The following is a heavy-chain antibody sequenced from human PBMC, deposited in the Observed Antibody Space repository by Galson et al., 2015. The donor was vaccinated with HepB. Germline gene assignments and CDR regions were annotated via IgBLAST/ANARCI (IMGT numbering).Heavy chain of an antibody. CDR3: ASWRVETVFGESDHDAFDI. D-gene: IGHD3-10*02. J-gene: IGHJ3*02. Sequence: SVKVSCKASGGTFSSYAISWVRQAPGQGLEWMGRIIPILGIANYAQRFQGRVTITADKSTSTAYMELSSLRSEDTAVYYCASWRVETVFGESDHDAFDIWGQGAMVTVSS. CDR1: GGTFSSYA. CDR2: IIPILGIA. V-gene: IGHV1-69*04.